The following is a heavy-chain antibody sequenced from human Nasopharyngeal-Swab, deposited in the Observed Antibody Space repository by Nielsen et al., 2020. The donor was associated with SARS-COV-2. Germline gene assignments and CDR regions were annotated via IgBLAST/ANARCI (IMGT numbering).Heavy chain of an antibody. D-gene: IGHD2-21*02. CDR3: ARGGRGRVTSDFDY. V-gene: IGHV3-7*01. Sequence: GGSLRLSCALSGFTFSSYWMSWVRQAPGKGLEWVANIKQDGSEKYYVDSVKGRFTISRDNAKNSLYLQMNSLRAEDTAVYYCARGGRGRVTSDFDYWGQGTLVTVSS. CDR1: GFTFSSYW. CDR2: IKQDGSEK. J-gene: IGHJ4*02.